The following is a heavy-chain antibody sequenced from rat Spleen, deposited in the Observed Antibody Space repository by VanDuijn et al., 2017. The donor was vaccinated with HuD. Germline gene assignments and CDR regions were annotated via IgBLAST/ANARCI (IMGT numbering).Heavy chain of an antibody. V-gene: IGHV5-31*01. CDR1: GITFNNYW. D-gene: IGHD3-8*01. J-gene: IGHJ3*01. Sequence: EVQLVESGGGRVQPGRSLRLSCVASGITFNNYWMTWIRQAPGKGLEWVASISPSGGSTYYRDSVKGRFTISRDNAKSTLYLQMDSLRSEDTATYYCATLSSTDYWGQGTLVTVSS. CDR3: ATLSSTDY. CDR2: ISPSGGST.